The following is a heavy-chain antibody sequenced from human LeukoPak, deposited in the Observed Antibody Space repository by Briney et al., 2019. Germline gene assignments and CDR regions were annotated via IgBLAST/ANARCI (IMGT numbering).Heavy chain of an antibody. V-gene: IGHV3-30*14. Sequence: GGSLRLSCAASGFTFSSYAMHWVRQAPGKGLEWVAVISYDGSNKYYADSVKGRFTISRDNSKNTLYLQMNSLRAEDTAVYYCAREEYPGIAANDDYWGQGTLVTVSS. D-gene: IGHD6-13*01. CDR1: GFTFSSYA. J-gene: IGHJ4*02. CDR2: ISYDGSNK. CDR3: AREEYPGIAANDDY.